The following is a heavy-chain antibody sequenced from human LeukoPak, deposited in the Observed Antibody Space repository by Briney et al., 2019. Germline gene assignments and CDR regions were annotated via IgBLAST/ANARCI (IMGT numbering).Heavy chain of an antibody. Sequence: ASVKVSCKASGYTFTSYGISWVRQAPGQGLEWMGWISAYNGNTNYAQKFQGRVTITTDESTSTAYMELSSLRSEDTAVYYCATRAPSYDYVWGSYRPSRYYYMDVWGKGTTVTVSS. J-gene: IGHJ6*03. CDR3: ATRAPSYDYVWGSYRPSRYYYMDV. CDR1: GYTFTSYG. CDR2: ISAYNGNT. D-gene: IGHD3-16*02. V-gene: IGHV1-18*01.